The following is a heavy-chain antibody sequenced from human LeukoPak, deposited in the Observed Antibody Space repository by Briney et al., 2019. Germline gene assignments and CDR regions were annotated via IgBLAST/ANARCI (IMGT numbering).Heavy chain of an antibody. J-gene: IGHJ4*02. D-gene: IGHD3-22*01. V-gene: IGHV3-30*18. Sequence: GGSLRLSCAASGFTFSSYGMNWVRQAPGKGLEWVAVISYDGSNKYYADSVKGRFTISRDNSKNTLYLQMNSLRAEDTAVYYCAKDYYDSSGYYGPYFDYWGQGTLVTVSS. CDR1: GFTFSSYG. CDR3: AKDYYDSSGYYGPYFDY. CDR2: ISYDGSNK.